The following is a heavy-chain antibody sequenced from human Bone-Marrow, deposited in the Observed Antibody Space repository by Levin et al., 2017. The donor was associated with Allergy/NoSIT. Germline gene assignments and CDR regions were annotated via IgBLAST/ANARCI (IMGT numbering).Heavy chain of an antibody. D-gene: IGHD4-11*01. CDR2: VSNEGRTT. V-gene: IGHV3-30*18. J-gene: IGHJ4*02. CDR3: AKEGSDSKWSFDY. CDR1: GFTFRNYG. Sequence: LSLTCAASGFTFRNYGMHWVRQAPGKGLEWVAVVSNEGRTTYYSDSVKGRFTVSRDNSKNTLYLQMESLRSEETAAYYCAKEGSDSKWSFDYWGQGTLVTVSS.